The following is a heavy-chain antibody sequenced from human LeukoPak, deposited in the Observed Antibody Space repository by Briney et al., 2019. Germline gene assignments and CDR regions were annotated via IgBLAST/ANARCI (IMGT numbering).Heavy chain of an antibody. V-gene: IGHV3-20*04. D-gene: IGHD1-26*01. J-gene: IGHJ4*02. CDR3: ASGGIYYGAAFDF. Sequence: PGGSLRLSCAASGFTFDDYGMSWVRQAAGKGLEWVSGINWNGGSTGYADSVKGRFTISRDSAKNSLYLQMNSLRAEDTALYYCASGGIYYGAAFDFWGQGSLVTVSA. CDR2: INWNGGST. CDR1: GFTFDDYG.